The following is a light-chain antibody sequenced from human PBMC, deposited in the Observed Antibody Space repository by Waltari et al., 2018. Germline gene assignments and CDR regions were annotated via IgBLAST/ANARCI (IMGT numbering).Light chain of an antibody. CDR3: QQFNTFPLT. CDR1: QDIRSW. V-gene: IGKV1-5*03. Sequence: DIQLTQSPSTLYASVGDRVTITCRASQDIRSWLAWYQQKPGKAPKTLIYNASRLESWVPLRFSGTGSGTEFTLTISNLQPDDYATYFCQQFNTFPLTFGGGT. CDR2: NAS. J-gene: IGKJ4*01.